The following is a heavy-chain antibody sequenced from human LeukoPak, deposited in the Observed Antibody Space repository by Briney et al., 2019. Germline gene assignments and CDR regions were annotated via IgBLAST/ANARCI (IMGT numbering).Heavy chain of an antibody. CDR3: ARGSGGFDY. D-gene: IGHD3-3*01. V-gene: IGHV3-74*01. J-gene: IGHJ4*02. CDR2: INNPGTGT. CDR1: GFTFSSYW. Sequence: GGSLRLPCAASGFTFSSYWMHWVRKVPGKGLVWVAHINNPGTGTTYADALKGRFTISRDNAKNTLYLQMNSLRADDTAMYYCARGSGGFDYWGQGTLITVSS.